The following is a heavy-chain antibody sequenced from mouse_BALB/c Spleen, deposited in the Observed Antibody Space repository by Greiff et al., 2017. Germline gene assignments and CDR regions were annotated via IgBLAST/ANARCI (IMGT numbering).Heavy chain of an antibody. Sequence: EVMLVESGGDLVKPGGSLKLSCAASGFTFSSYGMSWVRQTPDKRLEWVATISSGGSYTYYPDSVKGRFTISRDNAKNTLYLQMSSLKSEDTAMYYCARHGYGNPCYWGQGTTLTVSS. J-gene: IGHJ2*01. D-gene: IGHD2-10*02. CDR2: ISSGGSYT. V-gene: IGHV5-6*01. CDR3: ARHGYGNPCY. CDR1: GFTFSSYG.